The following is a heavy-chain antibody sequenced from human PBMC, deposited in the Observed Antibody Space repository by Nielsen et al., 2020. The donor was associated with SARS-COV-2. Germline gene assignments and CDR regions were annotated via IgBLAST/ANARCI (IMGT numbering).Heavy chain of an antibody. Sequence: GESLKISCAASGFTFSSYGMHWVRQAPGKGLEWVAVISYDGSNKYYADSVKGRFTISRDNSKNTLYLQMNSLRAEDTALYYCAKGSYWGQGTLVTVSS. CDR2: ISYDGSNK. J-gene: IGHJ4*02. CDR1: GFTFSSYG. CDR3: AKGSY. V-gene: IGHV3-30*18.